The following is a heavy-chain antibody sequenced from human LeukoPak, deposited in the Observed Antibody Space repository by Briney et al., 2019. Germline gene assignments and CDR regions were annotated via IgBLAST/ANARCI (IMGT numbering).Heavy chain of an antibody. V-gene: IGHV3-21*01. CDR1: GFTFSSYS. J-gene: IGHJ4*02. CDR2: ISSSSSYI. Sequence: PGGSLRLSCAASGFTFSSYSMNWVRQAPGNGLEWVSSISSSSSYIYYADSVKGRFTISRDNAKNSLYLQMNSLRAEDTAVYYCARDHSYRYYYYSSGSPVWGQGTLVTVSS. D-gene: IGHD3-22*01. CDR3: ARDHSYRYYYYSSGSPV.